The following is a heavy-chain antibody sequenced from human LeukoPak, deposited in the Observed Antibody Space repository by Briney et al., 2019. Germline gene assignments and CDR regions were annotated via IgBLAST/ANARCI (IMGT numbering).Heavy chain of an antibody. J-gene: IGHJ3*02. D-gene: IGHD3/OR15-3a*01. Sequence: PSETLPLTCTVSGGSIRSSSYYWGWIRQPSGKGLDWIGSFYYSGSTYYNPSLKSRVTISVDTSKNQFSLNLNSVTAADTAVYYCAGKAIGLENAFDIWGQGTMVTVSS. CDR1: GGSIRSSSYY. CDR2: FYYSGST. V-gene: IGHV4-39*07. CDR3: AGKAIGLENAFDI.